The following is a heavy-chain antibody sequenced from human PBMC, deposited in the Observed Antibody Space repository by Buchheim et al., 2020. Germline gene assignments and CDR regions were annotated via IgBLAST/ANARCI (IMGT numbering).Heavy chain of an antibody. CDR1: GYTFTGYY. Sequence: QVQLVQSGAEVKKPGASVKVSCKASGYTFTGYYMRWVRQAPGQGLEWMGWINPNSGGTNYAQKFQGWVTMTRDTSISTAYLELSRLRSDDTAVYYCARDPFTGTTSDYYYYGMDVWGQGTT. CDR3: ARDPFTGTTSDYYYYGMDV. V-gene: IGHV1-2*04. D-gene: IGHD1-7*01. CDR2: INPNSGGT. J-gene: IGHJ6*02.